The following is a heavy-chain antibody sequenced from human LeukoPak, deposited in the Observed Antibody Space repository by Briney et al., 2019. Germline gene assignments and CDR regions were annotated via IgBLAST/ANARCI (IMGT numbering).Heavy chain of an antibody. J-gene: IGHJ1*01. CDR3: ARAPSEIGGYYPEYFRH. V-gene: IGHV3-74*01. Sequence: PGGSLRLSCAASGFTFSNYAMTWVRQAPGKGLVWVSRIKSDGSTNYADSVKGRFTISRDNAKNTVSLQMSSLRAEDTGVYYCARAPSEIGGYYPEYFRHWGQGTLVTVSS. D-gene: IGHD3-22*01. CDR2: IKSDGST. CDR1: GFTFSNYA.